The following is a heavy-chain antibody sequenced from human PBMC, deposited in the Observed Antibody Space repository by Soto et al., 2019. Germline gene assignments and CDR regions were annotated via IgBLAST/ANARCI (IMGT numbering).Heavy chain of an antibody. J-gene: IGHJ5*02. Sequence: QLQLQESGPGLVKPSETLSLTCTVSSGSIISSNYYWAWIRQPPEKGLEWIATIYYSGSTYYSPSLKSRVTISVYTSKNQFSLRLASVTAADTAVYYCARLNKPGWFDPWGQGTLVTVSS. CDR1: SGSIISSNYY. CDR3: ARLNKPGWFDP. CDR2: IYYSGST. V-gene: IGHV4-39*01.